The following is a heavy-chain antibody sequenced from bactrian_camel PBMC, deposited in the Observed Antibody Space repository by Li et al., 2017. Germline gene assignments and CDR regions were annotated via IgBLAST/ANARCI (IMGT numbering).Heavy chain of an antibody. CDR3: AQARTLESTNHLR. CDR2: IGSDGST. J-gene: IGHJ4*01. D-gene: IGHD3*01. V-gene: IGHV3S55*01. CDR1: AYPVSNYC. Sequence: HVQLVESGGGSVQAGRSLRLSCRASAYPVSNYCMGWFRQAPGKEREGVASIGSDGSTTYADSVKGRFTMSQNRDNDKNTLYLRLNSLETEDTAMYYCAQARTLESTNHLRRGQGTQVTVS.